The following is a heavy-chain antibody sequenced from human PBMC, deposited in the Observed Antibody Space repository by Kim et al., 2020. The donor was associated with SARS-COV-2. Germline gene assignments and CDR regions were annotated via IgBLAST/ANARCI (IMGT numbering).Heavy chain of an antibody. D-gene: IGHD4-4*01. CDR1: GGSISSYY. CDR3: ARVGNYGVGYYYGMDV. CDR2: IYYSGST. J-gene: IGHJ6*02. V-gene: IGHV4-59*01. Sequence: SETLSLTCTVSGGSISSYYWSWIRQPPGKGLEWIGYIYYSGSTNYNPSLKSRVTISVDTSKNQFSLKLSSVTAADTAVYYCARVGNYGVGYYYGMDVWGQGTTVTVSS.